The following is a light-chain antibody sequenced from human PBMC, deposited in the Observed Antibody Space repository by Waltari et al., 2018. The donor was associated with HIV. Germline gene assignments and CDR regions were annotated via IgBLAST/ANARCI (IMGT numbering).Light chain of an antibody. Sequence: EIVLTQSPATLSLSPGERDTLSCRASQSVSSSLAWYQQTRGQPPRLLIFDASNRATGIPARFSGSGSGTDFTLTISSLEPEDFAVYFCQHRTNWPPLTFGGGTRVEIK. CDR2: DAS. CDR1: QSVSSS. J-gene: IGKJ4*01. V-gene: IGKV3-11*01. CDR3: QHRTNWPPLT.